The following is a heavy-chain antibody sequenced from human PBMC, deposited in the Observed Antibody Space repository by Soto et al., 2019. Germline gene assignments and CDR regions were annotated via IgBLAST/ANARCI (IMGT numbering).Heavy chain of an antibody. V-gene: IGHV4-59*01. CDR1: GGSISSYY. J-gene: IGHJ6*02. D-gene: IGHD2-2*01. CDR2: IYYSGST. Sequence: SETLSLTCTVSGGSISSYYWSWIRQPPEKGLEWNGYIYYSGSTNYNPSLKRRVTRSVNTSKNQFSLKLSSVTAADTAVYYCARESIVVVPAAMLGESPYYYYGMDVWGQGTTVTSP. CDR3: ARESIVVVPAAMLGESPYYYYGMDV.